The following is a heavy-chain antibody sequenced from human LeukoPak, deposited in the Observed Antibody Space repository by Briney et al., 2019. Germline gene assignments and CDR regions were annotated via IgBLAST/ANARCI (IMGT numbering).Heavy chain of an antibody. CDR2: ISSSGSTI. D-gene: IGHD6-6*01. CDR3: ARAYSSSTFDY. J-gene: IGHJ4*02. Sequence: GGSLRLSCAASGFTFSSYEMNWVRQAPGKGLEWVSYISSSGSTINYADSVKGRFTISRDNAKNSLYLQMNSLRAEDTAVYYCARAYSSSTFDYWGQGTLVTASS. CDR1: GFTFSSYE. V-gene: IGHV3-48*03.